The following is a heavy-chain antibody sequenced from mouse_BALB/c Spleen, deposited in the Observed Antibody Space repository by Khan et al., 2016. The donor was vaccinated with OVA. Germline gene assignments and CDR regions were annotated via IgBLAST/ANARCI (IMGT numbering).Heavy chain of an antibody. V-gene: IGHV3-2*02. CDR1: GYSITTDYA. CDR3: ARVYGGDFDY. D-gene: IGHD1-1*01. J-gene: IGHJ2*01. CDR2: ISYSGNT. Sequence: EVKLLESGPGLVKPSQSLSLTCTVTGYSITTDYAWNWIRQFPGNKLEWMGFISYSGNTKYNPSLKSRISITRDTSKNQFFLQLKSVTTEDTARYYCARVYGGDFDYWAKAPLSQSPQ.